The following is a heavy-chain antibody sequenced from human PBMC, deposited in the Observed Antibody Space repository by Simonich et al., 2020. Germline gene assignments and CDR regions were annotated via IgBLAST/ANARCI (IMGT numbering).Heavy chain of an antibody. Sequence: QLQLQESGPGLVKPSETLSLTCTVSGGSISISCYYWGWIRQPPGKGLEWIGSIYYIGSTYYDPSLKRRVTISVDTSKNQFSLKLSSVTAADTAVDYCARHAGFAFDIWGQGTMVTVSS. CDR3: ARHAGFAFDI. D-gene: IGHD6-13*01. CDR1: GGSISISCYY. J-gene: IGHJ3*02. V-gene: IGHV4-39*01. CDR2: IYYIGST.